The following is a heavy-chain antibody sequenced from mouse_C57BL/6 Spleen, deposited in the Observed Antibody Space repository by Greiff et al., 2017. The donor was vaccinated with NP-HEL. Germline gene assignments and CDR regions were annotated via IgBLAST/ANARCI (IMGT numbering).Heavy chain of an antibody. CDR1: GYTFTSYW. CDR2: IDPSDSET. Sequence: QVQLKQPGAELVRPGSSVKLSCKASGYTFTSYWMHWVKQRPIQGLEWIGNIDPSDSETHYNQKFKDKATLTVDKSSSTAYMQLSSLTSEDSAVYYCARRPYYDAMDYWGQGTSVTVSS. D-gene: IGHD2-10*01. CDR3: ARRPYYDAMDY. J-gene: IGHJ4*01. V-gene: IGHV1-52*01.